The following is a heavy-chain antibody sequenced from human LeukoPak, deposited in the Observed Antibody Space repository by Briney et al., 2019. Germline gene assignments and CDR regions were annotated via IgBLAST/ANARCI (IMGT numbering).Heavy chain of an antibody. J-gene: IGHJ4*02. CDR2: IYSSGST. Sequence: SKTLSLTCTVSGGSISSYHWSWIRQPPGKGLEWIGYIYSSGSTNYNPSLGSRVTISVDASKNHFSLKLSSVTAADTAVYYCARLGYTSDWYKIDYWGQGTLVTVSS. D-gene: IGHD2-15*01. CDR3: ARLGYTSDWYKIDY. CDR1: GGSISSYH. V-gene: IGHV4-59*08.